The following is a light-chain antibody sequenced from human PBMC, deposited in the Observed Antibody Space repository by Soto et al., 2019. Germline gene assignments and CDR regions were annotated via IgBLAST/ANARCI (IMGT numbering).Light chain of an antibody. Sequence: QSALTQPASVSGSPGQSITISCTGTSSDVGGYNYVSWYQQHPGNAPKPVISEVSNRPSGVSDRFSGSKSGNTASLTISGLQADDEADYCRSSYTSNNNVIFGGGTKVTVL. CDR3: SSYTSNNNVI. CDR1: SSDVGGYNY. J-gene: IGLJ2*01. V-gene: IGLV2-14*01. CDR2: EVS.